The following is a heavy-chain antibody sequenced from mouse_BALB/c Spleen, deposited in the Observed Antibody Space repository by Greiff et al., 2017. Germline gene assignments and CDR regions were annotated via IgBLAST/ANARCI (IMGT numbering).Heavy chain of an antibody. V-gene: IGHV3-2*02. CDR2: ISYSGST. D-gene: IGHD1-1*01. CDR3: ARWGYYGAMDD. CDR1: GYSITSDYA. J-gene: IGHJ4*01. Sequence: VQLKESGPGLVKPSQSLSLTCTVTGYSITSDYAWNWIRQFPGNKLEWMGYISYSGSTSYNPSLKSRISITRDTSKNQFFLQLNSVTTEDTATYYCARWGYYGAMDDWGQGTSVTVSS.